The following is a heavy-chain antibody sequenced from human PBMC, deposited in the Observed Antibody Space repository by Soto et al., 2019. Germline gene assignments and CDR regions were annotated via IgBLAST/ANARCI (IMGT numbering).Heavy chain of an antibody. CDR3: AKGPDGSGYYHNWFDS. CDR1: GFSFSDYA. J-gene: IGHJ5*01. V-gene: IGHV3-23*01. Sequence: EVHLLESGGALVQPGGSLTLSCAASGFSFSDYAMSWVRQAPGKGLEWVSSISRTGDSAYYADSVKGRFAISRDISKNRLSLLMNRLRVEDTAVYYCAKGPDGSGYYHNWFDSWGQGTLITVSS. D-gene: IGHD3-22*01. CDR2: ISRTGDSA.